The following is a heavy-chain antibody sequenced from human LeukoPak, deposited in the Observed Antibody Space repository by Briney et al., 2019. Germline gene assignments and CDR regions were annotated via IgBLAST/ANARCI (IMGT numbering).Heavy chain of an antibody. Sequence: SETLSLTCTVSGGSITSNFWSWIRQPPGKGLEWIGYIYNRGSTSYNPSLKSRTAISRDTSTNQFSLRLNSVTAADTAVYYCARALPNWNPPDYRGHGILVTVSS. CDR1: GGSITSNF. D-gene: IGHD1-1*01. CDR2: IYNRGST. CDR3: ARALPNWNPPDY. V-gene: IGHV4-59*08. J-gene: IGHJ4*01.